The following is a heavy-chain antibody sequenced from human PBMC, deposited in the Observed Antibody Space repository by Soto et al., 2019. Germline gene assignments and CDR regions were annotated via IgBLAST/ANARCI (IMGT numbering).Heavy chain of an antibody. Sequence: QVHLQESGPGLVKPSETLSLTCTVSGGAINNHYWSWIRQPPGKGLEWIGDSYYTGSTNYNPSLKSRVTMSVDTSTNQFSLNLTSLTAADTAIYYCARANLSSEYWGQGTLVTVSS. CDR1: GGAINNHY. D-gene: IGHD7-27*01. V-gene: IGHV4-59*11. CDR2: SYYTGST. J-gene: IGHJ4*02. CDR3: ARANLSSEY.